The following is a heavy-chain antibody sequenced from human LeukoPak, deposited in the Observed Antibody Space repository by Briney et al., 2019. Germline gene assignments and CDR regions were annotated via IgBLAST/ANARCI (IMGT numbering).Heavy chain of an antibody. J-gene: IGHJ6*03. CDR3: ARALGYCSGGSCYPYYYMDV. D-gene: IGHD2-15*01. V-gene: IGHV1-69*13. Sequence: GASVKVSCKASGGTFSSYAISWVRQAPGQGLEWMGGIIPIFGTANYAQKFQGRVTITADESTSTAYMELSSLRSEDTAVYYCARALGYCSGGSCYPYYYMDVWGKGTTVTISS. CDR1: GGTFSSYA. CDR2: IIPIFGTA.